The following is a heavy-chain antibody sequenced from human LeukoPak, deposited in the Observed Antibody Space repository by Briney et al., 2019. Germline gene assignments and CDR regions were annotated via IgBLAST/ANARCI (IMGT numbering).Heavy chain of an antibody. V-gene: IGHV3-21*06. CDR2: ISRSSNYI. CDR3: ARVACSGDSCYMDY. CDR1: GFTFSSYW. J-gene: IGHJ4*02. Sequence: GGSLRLSCAASGFTFSSYWMSWVRQAPGKGLEWVSSISRSSNYIYYADSMKGRFTISRDNAKNSLYLQINSLRAEDTAVYYCARVACSGDSCYMDYWGQGTLATVSS. D-gene: IGHD2-15*01.